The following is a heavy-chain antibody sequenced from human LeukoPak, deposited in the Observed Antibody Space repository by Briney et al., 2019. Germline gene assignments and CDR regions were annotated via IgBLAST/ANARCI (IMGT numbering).Heavy chain of an antibody. CDR2: IYPGDSDT. J-gene: IGHJ4*02. Sequence: TGESLKISCKGSGYSFTSYWIGWVRQMPGKGLEWMGIIYPGDSDTRYSPSFQGQVTISADKSISTAYLQWSSLKASDTAMYYCARKGAVADTAMDPWYFDYWGQGTLVTVSS. V-gene: IGHV5-51*01. CDR3: ARKGAVADTAMDPWYFDY. D-gene: IGHD5-18*01. CDR1: GYSFTSYW.